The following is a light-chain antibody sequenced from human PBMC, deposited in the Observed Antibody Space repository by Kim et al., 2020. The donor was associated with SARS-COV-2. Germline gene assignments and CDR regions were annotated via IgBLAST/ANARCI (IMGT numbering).Light chain of an antibody. Sequence: DIQLTQSPSSLSTSVGDRVTITCQASQGIANYLNWYQQKPGKPPKLLIYDASNLETGVPARFSGSGSGTHFTFTISSLQPEDIAAYYCQQYENLPLTFGGGTKLEIK. J-gene: IGKJ4*01. CDR3: QQYENLPLT. V-gene: IGKV1-33*01. CDR2: DAS. CDR1: QGIANY.